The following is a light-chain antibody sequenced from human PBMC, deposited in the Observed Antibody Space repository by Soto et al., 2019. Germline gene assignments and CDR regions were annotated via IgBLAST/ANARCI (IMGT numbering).Light chain of an antibody. CDR2: GAS. J-gene: IGKJ5*01. Sequence: ELVLTQSPGTLSLSPGERATLSCRASQSVSRSYFAWYQQRPGQAPGLLIYGASTRAAGTPDRFSGSGSGKDFTLTISRLEPEDSAVYYCQQYGTSSITFGQGTRLEIK. CDR3: QQYGTSSIT. V-gene: IGKV3-20*01. CDR1: QSVSRSY.